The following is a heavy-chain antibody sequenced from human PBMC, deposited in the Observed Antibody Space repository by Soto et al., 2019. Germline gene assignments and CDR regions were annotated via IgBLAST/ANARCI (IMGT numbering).Heavy chain of an antibody. D-gene: IGHD3-10*01. V-gene: IGHV4-34*01. CDR2: INHSGST. Sequence: PSETLSLTCAVYGGSFSGYYWSWIRQPPGKGLEWIGEINHSGSTNYNPSLKSRVTISVDTSKNQFSLKLSSVTAADTAVYYCAREPYYYGSGSYSWGRGTLVTVSS. CDR1: GGSFSGYY. CDR3: AREPYYYGSGSYS. J-gene: IGHJ4*02.